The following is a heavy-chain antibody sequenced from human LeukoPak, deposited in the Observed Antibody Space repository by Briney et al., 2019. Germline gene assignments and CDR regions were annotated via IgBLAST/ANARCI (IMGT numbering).Heavy chain of an antibody. D-gene: IGHD1-7*01. CDR2: IYYTWST. CDR3: ARAANSEYFNY. CDR1: GDSISSNNW. Sequence: PSGTLSLTCDVSGDSISSNNWWSWVRQPPGKGLEWIGEIYYTWSTKYNPSLKSRVTISLDKSKNQISLKLNSMTAADTALYYCARAANSEYFNYWGQGILVTVSS. V-gene: IGHV4-4*02. J-gene: IGHJ4*02.